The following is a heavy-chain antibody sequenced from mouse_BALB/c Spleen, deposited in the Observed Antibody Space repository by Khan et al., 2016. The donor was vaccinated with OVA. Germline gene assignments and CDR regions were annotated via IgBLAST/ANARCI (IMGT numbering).Heavy chain of an antibody. D-gene: IGHD1-1*01. CDR1: GYTFTSYW. J-gene: IGHJ4*01. Sequence: DLVKPGASVKLSCKASGYTFTSYWINWIEQRPGQGLEWIGRIGPGSSSAYYNDMFKGKATLTVDTSSSTAYIQLSSLSSEDSAVYFCARESYYGRSCYAMDYWGQGTSVTVSS. CDR3: ARESYYGRSCYAMDY. CDR2: IGPGSSSA. V-gene: IGHV1S41*01.